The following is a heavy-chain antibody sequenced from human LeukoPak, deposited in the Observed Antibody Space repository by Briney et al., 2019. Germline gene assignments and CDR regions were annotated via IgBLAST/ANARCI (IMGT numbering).Heavy chain of an antibody. Sequence: GGSLRLSCAASGLTVSSTYMSWVRQTPGKGLEWVSVIYSGGSTYYADSVKGRFTISRDNSKNTLYLQMNSLRAEDTAVYYCARVSCSGGSCYSFDYWGQGTLVTVSS. CDR1: GLTVSSTY. J-gene: IGHJ4*02. CDR3: ARVSCSGGSCYSFDY. CDR2: IYSGGST. D-gene: IGHD2-15*01. V-gene: IGHV3-66*01.